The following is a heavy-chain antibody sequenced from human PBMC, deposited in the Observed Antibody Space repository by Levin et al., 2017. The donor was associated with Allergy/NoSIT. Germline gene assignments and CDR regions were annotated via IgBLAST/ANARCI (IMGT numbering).Heavy chain of an antibody. CDR2: IYHSGST. CDR3: ARSLRMITFGGVIY. D-gene: IGHD3-16*01. V-gene: IGHV4-38-2*01. Sequence: SETLSLTCAVSGYSISSGYYWGWIRQPPGKGLEWIGSIYHSGSTYYNPSLKSRVTISVDTSKNQFSLKLSSVTAADTAVYYCARSLRMITFGGVIYWGQGTLVTVSS. J-gene: IGHJ4*02. CDR1: GYSISSGYY.